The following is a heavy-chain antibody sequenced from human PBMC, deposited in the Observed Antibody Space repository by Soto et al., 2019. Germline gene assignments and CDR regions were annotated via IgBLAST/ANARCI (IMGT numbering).Heavy chain of an antibody. CDR3: AKDKGVFNWANSYFDY. D-gene: IGHD1-1*01. CDR2: TSYDGNNE. CDR1: GFTFSNYA. J-gene: IGHJ4*02. Sequence: HPGGSLRLSCAASGFTFSNYAMHWVRQAPGKGLEWVALTSYDGNNEYYTDSVKGRFTISRDNSKNTLFLQMNSPRPEDTAVYYCAKDKGVFNWANSYFDYWGQGALVTLSS. V-gene: IGHV3-30*18.